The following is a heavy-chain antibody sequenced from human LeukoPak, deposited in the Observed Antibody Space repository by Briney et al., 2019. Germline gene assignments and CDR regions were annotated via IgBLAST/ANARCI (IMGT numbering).Heavy chain of an antibody. CDR2: ISYDGSNN. J-gene: IGHJ3*02. CDR1: GFTFSSYG. Sequence: PGGSLRLSCAASGFTFSSYGMHWVRQAPGKGLEWVAVISYDGSNNYYADSVKGRFTISRDNAKNSLCLQMNSLRAEDTAVYYCARDRGYSTFDMWGQGTMVTVSS. D-gene: IGHD5-18*01. CDR3: ARDRGYSTFDM. V-gene: IGHV3-30*03.